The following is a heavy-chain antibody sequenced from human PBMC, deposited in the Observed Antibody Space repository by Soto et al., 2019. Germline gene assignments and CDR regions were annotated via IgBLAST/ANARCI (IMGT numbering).Heavy chain of an antibody. D-gene: IGHD5-18*01. V-gene: IGHV3-21*06. CDR1: GFTFSSYT. CDR2: MSTSGRYI. J-gene: IGHJ4*02. Sequence: GGSLRLSCAASGFTFSSYTFNWVRQAPGKGLEWVSSMSTSGRYIFYADSLKGRFTISRDNAKSTLYLQVNSLRAEDTAVYYWARAGYSFGYNCESWGQGTRVTAS. CDR3: ARAGYSFGYNCES.